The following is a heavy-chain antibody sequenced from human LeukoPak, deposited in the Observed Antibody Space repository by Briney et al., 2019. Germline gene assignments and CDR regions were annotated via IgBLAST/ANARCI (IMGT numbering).Heavy chain of an antibody. J-gene: IGHJ3*02. Sequence: VASVKVSCKASGGTFSSHAISWVRQAPGQGLEWMGRIIPILGIANYAQKFQGRVTITADKSTSTAYMELSSLRSEDTAVYYCARDLDPDAFDIWGQGTMVTVSS. CDR1: GGTFSSHA. D-gene: IGHD1-1*01. CDR2: IIPILGIA. V-gene: IGHV1-69*04. CDR3: ARDLDPDAFDI.